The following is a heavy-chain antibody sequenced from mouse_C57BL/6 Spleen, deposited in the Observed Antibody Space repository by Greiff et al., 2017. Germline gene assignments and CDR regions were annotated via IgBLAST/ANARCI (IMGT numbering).Heavy chain of an antibody. CDR3: AREGRWVDY. CDR1: GYTFTDYY. V-gene: IGHV1-19*01. J-gene: IGHJ2*01. CDR2: INPYNGGT. D-gene: IGHD1-1*02. Sequence: VQLQQSGPVLVKPGASVKMSCKASGYTFTDYYMNWVKQSHGKSLEWIGVINPYNGGTSYNQKFKGKATLTVDKSSSTAYMELNSLTSEDSAVYYCAREGRWVDYWGQGTTLTVSS.